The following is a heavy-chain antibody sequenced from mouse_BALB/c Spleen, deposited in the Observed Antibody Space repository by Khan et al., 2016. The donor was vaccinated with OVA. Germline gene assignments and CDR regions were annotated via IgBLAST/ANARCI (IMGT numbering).Heavy chain of an antibody. CDR3: ARRNYCGYTFAY. Sequence: QVRLQQSGAELARPGASVKLSCKASGYTFTDYYINWVKQRTGQGLEWIGEISPGSGDTYYNERFKGKATLTADKSSSTAYMQRSSLTSEASAVYFCARRNYCGYTFAYWGQGTRGTVSA. CDR1: GYTFTDYY. J-gene: IGHJ3*01. D-gene: IGHD1-2*01. CDR2: ISPGSGDT. V-gene: IGHV1-77*01.